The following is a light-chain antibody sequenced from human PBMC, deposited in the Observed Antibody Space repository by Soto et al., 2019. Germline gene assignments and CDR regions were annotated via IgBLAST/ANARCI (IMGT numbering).Light chain of an antibody. V-gene: IGKV3-15*01. CDR1: QSVSSS. CDR3: QQYNNWWT. CDR2: GAS. J-gene: IGKJ1*01. Sequence: EIVLTQSPGTLSLSPGERATLSCRASQSVSSSLSWYQQKPGQAPRLLIYGASTRATGIPARFSGSGSGTEFTLTISSLQSEDFAVYYCQQYNNWWTFGQGTKVDI.